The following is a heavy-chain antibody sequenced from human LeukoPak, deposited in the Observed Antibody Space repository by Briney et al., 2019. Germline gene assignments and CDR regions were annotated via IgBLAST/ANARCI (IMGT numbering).Heavy chain of an antibody. D-gene: IGHD5-12*01. J-gene: IGHJ6*02. CDR1: GFTFGDYA. CDR2: IRSKAYGGTT. CDR3: TTYDPSNYYGMDV. V-gene: IGHV3-49*04. Sequence: GGSLRLSCAASGFTFGDYAMTWVRQAPGKGLEWVGFIRSKAYGGTTEFAASVKGRFTISRDDSKSIAYLQMNSLKTEDTAVYYCTTYDPSNYYGMDVWGQGTTVTVS.